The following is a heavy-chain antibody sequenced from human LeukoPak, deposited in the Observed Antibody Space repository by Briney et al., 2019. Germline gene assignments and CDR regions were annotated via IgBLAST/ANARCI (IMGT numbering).Heavy chain of an antibody. CDR3: ARCLGYSYGYGHYYYMDV. CDR2: IYYSGST. Sequence: SETLSLTCTVSGGSISSSSYYWGWIRQPPGKGLEWIGSIYYSGSTYYNPSLKSRVTISVDTSKNQFSLKLSSVTAADTAVYYCARCLGYSYGYGHYYYMDVWGKGTTVTVSS. J-gene: IGHJ6*03. D-gene: IGHD5-18*01. CDR1: GGSISSSSYY. V-gene: IGHV4-39*01.